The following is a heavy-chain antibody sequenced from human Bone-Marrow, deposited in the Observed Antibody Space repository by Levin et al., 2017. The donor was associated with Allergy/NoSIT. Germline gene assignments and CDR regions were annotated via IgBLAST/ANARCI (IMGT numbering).Heavy chain of an antibody. V-gene: IGHV1-8*01. D-gene: IGHD6-6*01. CDR2: MNPNSGNT. J-gene: IGHJ5*02. CDR3: ATGEGHLVGPP. CDR1: GDTFSSYD. Sequence: GESLKISCKASGDTFSSYDINWVRQASGQGLEWMGWMNPNSGNTVYAKKFQGRVTMTRNTSISTAYMNMNSLRSDDTATYYCATGEGHLVGPPWGQGPLVTVSA.